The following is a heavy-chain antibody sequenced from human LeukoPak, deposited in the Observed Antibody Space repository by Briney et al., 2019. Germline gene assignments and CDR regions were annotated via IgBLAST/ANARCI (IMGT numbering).Heavy chain of an antibody. Sequence: SETLSLTCTVSGGSISSGGYYWSWIRQHPGKGLEWIGYIYYSGSTYYNPSLKSRVTISVDTSKNQFSLKLSSVTAADTAVYYCARVLLWFGELPQAYFDYWGRGTLVTVSS. CDR2: IYYSGST. D-gene: IGHD3-10*01. J-gene: IGHJ4*02. CDR1: GGSISSGGYY. V-gene: IGHV4-31*03. CDR3: ARVLLWFGELPQAYFDY.